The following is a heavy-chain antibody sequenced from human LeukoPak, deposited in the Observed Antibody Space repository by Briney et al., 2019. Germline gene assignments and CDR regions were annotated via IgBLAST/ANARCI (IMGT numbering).Heavy chain of an antibody. Sequence: KPSETLSLTCTVSGSISSSSYYWGWARQPPGKGLEWIGSISYSGNTYYNPSLKSRVTGSVDTSKNQFSLELSSVTAADTAVYYCARQFGSGLWYFDLWGRGTLVTVSS. CDR1: GSISSSSYY. J-gene: IGHJ2*01. D-gene: IGHD3-10*01. CDR3: ARQFGSGLWYFDL. CDR2: ISYSGNT. V-gene: IGHV4-39*01.